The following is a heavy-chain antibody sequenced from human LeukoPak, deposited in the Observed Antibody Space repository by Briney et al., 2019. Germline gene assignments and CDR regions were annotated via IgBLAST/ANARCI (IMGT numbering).Heavy chain of an antibody. V-gene: IGHV3-13*01. D-gene: IGHD4-17*01. J-gene: IGHJ4*02. Sequence: AGGSLRLSCAASGFTFSSYDMHWVRQATGKGLEWVSGIGTTGDTYYPDSVKGRFTISRGNAKNSLYLQMNSLRAEDTAVYYCAREQGDYIDYWGQGSLVTVSS. CDR3: AREQGDYIDY. CDR2: IGTTGDT. CDR1: GFTFSSYD.